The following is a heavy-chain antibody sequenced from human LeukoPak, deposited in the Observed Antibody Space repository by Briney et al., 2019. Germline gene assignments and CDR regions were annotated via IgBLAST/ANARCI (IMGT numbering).Heavy chain of an antibody. Sequence: SETLSLTCTVSGGSISSYYWSWIRQPPGKGLEWIGYIYYSGSTNYNPSLKSRVTISVDTSKNQFSLKLSSVTAADTAVYYCARSGGKDYGGNSRKYGMDVWGQGTMVTVSS. CDR1: GGSISSYY. J-gene: IGHJ6*02. CDR3: ARSGGKDYGGNSRKYGMDV. D-gene: IGHD4-23*01. V-gene: IGHV4-59*08. CDR2: IYYSGST.